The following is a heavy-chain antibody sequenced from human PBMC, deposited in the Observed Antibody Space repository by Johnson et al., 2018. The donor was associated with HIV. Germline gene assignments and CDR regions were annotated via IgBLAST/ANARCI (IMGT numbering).Heavy chain of an antibody. CDR3: ARGSYDGDALDI. Sequence: VQLVESGGGLVQPGGSLRLSCAASGFIFSNFDMHWVRQAAGRRLEWVSGIDTAGNTYYLGSVKCRFTISRENAKNSLYLQVNSLSAGDTALYYCARGSYDGDALDIWGQGTMVTVSS. J-gene: IGHJ3*02. CDR1: GFIFSNFD. V-gene: IGHV3-13*01. D-gene: IGHD3-16*01. CDR2: IDTAGNT.